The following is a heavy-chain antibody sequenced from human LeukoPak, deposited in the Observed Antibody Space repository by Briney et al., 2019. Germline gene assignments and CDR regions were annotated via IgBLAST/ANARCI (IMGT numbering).Heavy chain of an antibody. J-gene: IGHJ6*02. CDR3: ARESRPRTYYGSGSYYKLDYYGMDV. D-gene: IGHD3-10*01. CDR1: GYTFTSYY. Sequence: ASVKVSCKASGYTFTSYYMHWVRQAPGQGLEWMGIIYPSGGSTSYAQKFQGRVTMTRDTSTSTAYMELSRLRSDDTAVYYCARESRPRTYYGSGSYYKLDYYGMDVWGQGTTVTVSS. CDR2: IYPSGGST. V-gene: IGHV1-46*01.